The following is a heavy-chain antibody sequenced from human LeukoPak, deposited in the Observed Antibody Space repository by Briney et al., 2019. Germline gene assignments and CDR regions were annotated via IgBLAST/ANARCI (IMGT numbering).Heavy chain of an antibody. V-gene: IGHV1-18*01. J-gene: IGHJ6*03. CDR1: GYTFTNYG. CDR2: ISAYNGNT. D-gene: IGHD2-15*01. CDR3: ARAEGVVVAAHIDV. Sequence: ASVKVSCKASGYTFTNYGIYWVRQAPGQWLEWMAWISAYNGNTNYAQKLQGRVTVTTETSTTTDYLELVRPRADDTAIYYCARAEGVVVAAHIDVWGKGTTVTVSS.